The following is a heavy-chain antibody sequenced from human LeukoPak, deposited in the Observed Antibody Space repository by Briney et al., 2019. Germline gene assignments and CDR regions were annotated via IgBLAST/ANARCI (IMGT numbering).Heavy chain of an antibody. D-gene: IGHD1-7*01. Sequence: SETLSLTCTVSGGSISSSSYYWGWIRQPPGKGLEWIGSIYYSGSTYYNPSLKSRVTISVDTSKNQFSLKLSSVTAADTAVYYCARWGYNWSYVSAFDIWGQGTMVTVSS. V-gene: IGHV4-39*07. CDR3: ARWGYNWSYVSAFDI. CDR2: IYYSGST. CDR1: GGSISSSSYY. J-gene: IGHJ3*02.